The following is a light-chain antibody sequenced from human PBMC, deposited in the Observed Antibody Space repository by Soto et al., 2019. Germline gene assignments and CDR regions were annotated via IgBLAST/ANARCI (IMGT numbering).Light chain of an antibody. CDR3: QQRSNWPPIT. CDR2: DAS. Sequence: EIVLTQSPATLSLSPGERATLSCRASQSVSSYLAWYQQKPGQAPRLLIYDASNRATGIPARFSGSGSGTDFTLTISSLEPEDFAVNYCQQRSNWPPITFGQETRLEIK. CDR1: QSVSSY. V-gene: IGKV3-11*01. J-gene: IGKJ5*01.